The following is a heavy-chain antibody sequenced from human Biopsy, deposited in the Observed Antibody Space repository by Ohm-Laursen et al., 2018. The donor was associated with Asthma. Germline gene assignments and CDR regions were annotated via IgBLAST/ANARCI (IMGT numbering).Heavy chain of an antibody. D-gene: IGHD3-10*01. CDR1: GDIFNSAG. Sequence: SVNVSCKTSGDIFNSAGITWARQAPGQGIEWMGWISVYNGNTKVAQKLQDIVTMITDTSTSTDYMELRSLRSDDTAVYFCSRAVDYSHYYGIDVWGQGTTVTVS. CDR3: SRAVDYSHYYGIDV. CDR2: ISVYNGNT. V-gene: IGHV1-18*01. J-gene: IGHJ6*02.